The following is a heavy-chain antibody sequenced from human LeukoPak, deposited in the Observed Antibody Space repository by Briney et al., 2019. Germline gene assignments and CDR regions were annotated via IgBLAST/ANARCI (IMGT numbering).Heavy chain of an antibody. CDR2: ISGSGGST. CDR1: GFTFSSYA. J-gene: IGHJ5*02. Sequence: GGSLRLSYAASGFTFSSYAMSWVRQAPEKGLEWVSAISGSGGSTYYADSVKGRFTISRDNSMNTLYLQMNSLRAEDTAVYYCAKCITVAGTSENNWFDPWGQGTLVTVSS. V-gene: IGHV3-23*01. CDR3: AKCITVAGTSENNWFDP. D-gene: IGHD6-19*01.